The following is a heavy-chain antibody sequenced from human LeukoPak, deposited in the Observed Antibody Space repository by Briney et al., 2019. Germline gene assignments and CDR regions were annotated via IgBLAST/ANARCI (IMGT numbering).Heavy chain of an antibody. CDR1: GFTFTNHA. CDR2: ISSDGGST. D-gene: IGHD3-10*02. Sequence: PGGSLRLSCAASGFTFTNHAMHWVRQAPGKGLEYVAGISSDGGSTNYANSVKGRITISRDNAKNSLYLQMNSLRAEDTAVYYCAELGITMIGGVWGKGTTVTISS. J-gene: IGHJ6*04. CDR3: AELGITMIGGV. V-gene: IGHV3-64*01.